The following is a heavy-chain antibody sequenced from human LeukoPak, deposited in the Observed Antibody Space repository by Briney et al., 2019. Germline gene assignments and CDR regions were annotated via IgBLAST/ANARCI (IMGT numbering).Heavy chain of an antibody. J-gene: IGHJ4*02. V-gene: IGHV3-33*01. Sequence: QPGRSLRLSCAASGFTFSTYGMHWVRQAPGKGLEWVAVIRYDGNNKFYVDSVRGRFTISRDNSKNTLYLQMNSLRAEDTAVYYCARAYYSDITDYPYIGYWGQGVLVTVYS. CDR1: GFTFSTYG. D-gene: IGHD3-22*01. CDR2: IRYDGNNK. CDR3: ARAYYSDITDYPYIGY.